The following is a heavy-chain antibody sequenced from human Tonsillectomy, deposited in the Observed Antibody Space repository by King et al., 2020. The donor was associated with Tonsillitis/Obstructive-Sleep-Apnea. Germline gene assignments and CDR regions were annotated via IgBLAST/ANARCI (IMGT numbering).Heavy chain of an antibody. D-gene: IGHD6-13*01. J-gene: IGHJ4*02. V-gene: IGHV4-39*02. CDR3: AREGEYSSTNYFDY. CDR2: IYYSGST. CDR1: GGSISSSTYY. Sequence: LQLQESGPGLVKPSETLSLTCTVCGGSISSSTYYWGWIRQPPGKGLEWIGSIYYSGSTYYSPSLKSRVTISVDTSKNQFSLKLNSVTAADTALYYCAREGEYSSTNYFDYWGQGTLVTVSS.